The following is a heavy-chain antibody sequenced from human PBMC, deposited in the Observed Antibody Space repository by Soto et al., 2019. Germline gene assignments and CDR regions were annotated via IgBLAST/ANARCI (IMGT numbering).Heavy chain of an antibody. V-gene: IGHV3-33*01. CDR2: IWYDGSNK. D-gene: IGHD3-3*01. CDR1: GFTFSSYG. Sequence: GGSLRLSCAASGFTFSSYGMHWVRQAPGKGLEWVAVIWYDGSNKYYADSVKGRFTISRDNSKNTLYLQMNSLRAEDTAVYYCARDGLSRMEWLPRNYGMDVWGQGTTVTVSS. CDR3: ARDGLSRMEWLPRNYGMDV. J-gene: IGHJ6*02.